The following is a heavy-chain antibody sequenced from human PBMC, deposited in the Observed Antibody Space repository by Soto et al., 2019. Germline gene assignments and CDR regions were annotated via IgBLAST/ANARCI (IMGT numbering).Heavy chain of an antibody. CDR2: IYYSGST. CDR1: GGSISSYY. CDR3: ASLLVGATTYYHGMDV. D-gene: IGHD1-26*01. V-gene: IGHV4-59*08. J-gene: IGHJ6*02. Sequence: QVQLQESGPGLVKPSETLSLTCTVSGGSISSYYWSWIRQPPGKGLEWMGHIYYSGSTKYNPSLKSRVTISVDTSKNQFSLKLSSVTAADTAVYYCASLLVGATTYYHGMDVWGQGTTVTVSS.